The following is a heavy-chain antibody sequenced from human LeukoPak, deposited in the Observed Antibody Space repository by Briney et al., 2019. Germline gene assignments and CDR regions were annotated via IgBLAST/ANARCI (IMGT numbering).Heavy chain of an antibody. J-gene: IGHJ3*02. D-gene: IGHD3-22*01. Sequence: GESLKISCKGSGYSFTSYWIGCVRQMPGKGLEWMGIIYPGDSDTRYSPSFQGQVTISADKSISTAYLQWSSLKASDTAMYYCARHREYYYDSSGYNRPDAFDIWGQGTMVTVSS. CDR1: GYSFTSYW. CDR2: IYPGDSDT. CDR3: ARHREYYYDSSGYNRPDAFDI. V-gene: IGHV5-51*01.